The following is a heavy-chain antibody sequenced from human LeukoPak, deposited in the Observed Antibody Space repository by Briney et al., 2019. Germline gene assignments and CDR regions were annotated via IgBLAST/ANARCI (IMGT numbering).Heavy chain of an antibody. D-gene: IGHD3-10*01. CDR2: INPSGGST. CDR3: ARGFNYYGSGSNNDY. J-gene: IGHJ4*02. Sequence: ASVKVSCKASGYTFTSYYMHWVRQAPGQGLEWMGIINPSGGSTSYAQKFQGRVTMTRNTSISTAYMELSSLRSEDTAVYYCARGFNYYGSGSNNDYWGQGTLVTVSS. CDR1: GYTFTSYY. V-gene: IGHV1-46*01.